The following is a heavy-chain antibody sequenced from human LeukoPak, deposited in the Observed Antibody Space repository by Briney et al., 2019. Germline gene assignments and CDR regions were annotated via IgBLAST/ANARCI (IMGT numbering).Heavy chain of an antibody. V-gene: IGHV3-7*01. J-gene: IGHJ4*02. CDR3: ASGAYYDFWSGYYMGYYFDY. CDR1: GFTFSSYW. CDR2: IKQDGSEK. Sequence: GGSLRLSCAASGFTFSSYWVSWVRQAPGKGLEWVANIKQDGSEKYYVDSVKGRFTISRDNAKNSLYLQMNSLRAEDTAVYYCASGAYYDFWSGYYMGYYFDYWGQGTLVTVSS. D-gene: IGHD3-3*01.